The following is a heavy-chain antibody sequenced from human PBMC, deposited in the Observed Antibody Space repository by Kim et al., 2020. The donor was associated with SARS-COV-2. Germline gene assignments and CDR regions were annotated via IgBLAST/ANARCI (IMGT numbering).Heavy chain of an antibody. J-gene: IGHJ4*02. Sequence: YAHPGSGRFNISREDSETTLHLQMNSLRAEDTAVYYCARDSTTGGSSFDYWGQGTLVTVSS. D-gene: IGHD1-26*01. CDR3: ARDSTTGGSSFDY. V-gene: IGHV3-33*01.